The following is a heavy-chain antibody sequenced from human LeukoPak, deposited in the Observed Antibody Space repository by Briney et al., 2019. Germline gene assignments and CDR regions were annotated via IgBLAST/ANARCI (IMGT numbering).Heavy chain of an antibody. CDR1: GGSFSGYY. D-gene: IGHD6-13*01. Sequence: SETLSLTCAVYGGSFSGYYWSWIRQPPGKGLEWIGEINHSGSTNYNPSLKSRVTISVDTSKNQFSLKLSSVTAADTAVYYCASWQQLVRGFDPWGQGTLVTVSS. J-gene: IGHJ5*02. CDR3: ASWQQLVRGFDP. CDR2: INHSGST. V-gene: IGHV4-34*01.